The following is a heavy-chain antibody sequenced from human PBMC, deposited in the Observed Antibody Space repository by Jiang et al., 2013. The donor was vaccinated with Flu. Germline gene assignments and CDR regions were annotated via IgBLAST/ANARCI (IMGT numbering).Heavy chain of an antibody. CDR2: IDPRDSFT. V-gene: IGHV5-10-1*01. CDR1: GYNFTTSW. J-gene: IGHJ6*03. Sequence: GAEVKKPGESLRISCKGSGYNFTTSWITWVRQMPGKGLEWMGRIDPRDSFTNYNPSFQGHVFISTDKSINTAYLQWSSLKASDTAIYYCTRWAQHSDTSGYFYDYFYMDVWGKG. D-gene: IGHD3-22*01. CDR3: TRWAQHSDTSGYFYDYFYMDV.